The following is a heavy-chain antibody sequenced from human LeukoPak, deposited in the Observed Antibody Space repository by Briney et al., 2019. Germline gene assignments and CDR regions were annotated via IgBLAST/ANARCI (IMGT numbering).Heavy chain of an antibody. CDR1: GGSISSSSYY. D-gene: IGHD2-8*01. CDR3: AREKYCTNGVCYRRYWFDP. V-gene: IGHV4-39*07. Sequence: SETLSLTCTVSGGSISSSSYYWGWIRQPPGKGLEWIGSIYYSASTYYNPSLKSRVTISVDTSKHQFSLKLSSVTAADTAVYYCAREKYCTNGVCYRRYWFDPWGQGTLVTVSS. J-gene: IGHJ5*02. CDR2: IYYSAST.